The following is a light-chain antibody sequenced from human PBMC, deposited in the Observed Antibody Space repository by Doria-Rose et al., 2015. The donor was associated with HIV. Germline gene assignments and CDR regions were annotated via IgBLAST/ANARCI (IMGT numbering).Light chain of an antibody. CDR1: SSVSSSY. CDR3: HQYHRSPYT. CDR2: ATS. J-gene: IGKJ4*02. V-gene: IGKV1-27*01. Sequence: SASLGERVTVTCTASSSVSSSYLHWYQQKPGSSPKLWIYATSNLASGVPTRFSGSGSGTSYSLTISSMEAEDAATYYCHQYHRSPYTFGGGTKL.